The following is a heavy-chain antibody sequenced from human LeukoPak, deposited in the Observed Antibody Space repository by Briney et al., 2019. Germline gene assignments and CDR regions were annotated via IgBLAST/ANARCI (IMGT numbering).Heavy chain of an antibody. CDR2: INTDGSST. CDR3: ARDYSYGPPPFDY. V-gene: IGHV3-74*01. CDR1: GFTFSSYW. Sequence: GGSLRLSCAASGFTFSSYWMHWVRQAPGKGLVWVSRINTDGSSTSSADSVKGRFTISRDNAKNTLYLQMNSLRAEDTAVYYCARDYSYGPPPFDYWGQGTLVTVSS. D-gene: IGHD5-18*01. J-gene: IGHJ4*02.